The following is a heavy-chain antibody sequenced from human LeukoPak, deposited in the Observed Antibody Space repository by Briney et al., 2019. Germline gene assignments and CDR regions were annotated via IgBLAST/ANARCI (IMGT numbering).Heavy chain of an antibody. CDR2: INAGNGNT. D-gene: IGHD3-10*01. V-gene: IGHV1-3*01. J-gene: IGHJ5*02. Sequence: GASVKVSCKASGYTFTSYAMHWVRQAPGQRLEWMGWINAGNGNTKYSQKFQGRVTITRDTSASTAYMELSSLRSEDTAVYYCARDGVWFGEPNWFDPWGQGTLVTVSS. CDR1: GYTFTSYA. CDR3: ARDGVWFGEPNWFDP.